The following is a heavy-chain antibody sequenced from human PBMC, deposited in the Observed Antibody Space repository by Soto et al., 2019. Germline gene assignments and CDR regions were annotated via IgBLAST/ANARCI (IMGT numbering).Heavy chain of an antibody. Sequence: QVQLVQSGAEVKKPGTSVRVSCKASGDTFIGYSISWVRQAPGQGLEWMGWGIPTQRTTKYAQRFQGRVTMSVDQFASTTYTELSSLRPEDTALYYCVIARLIVAVSVGRMDVWGQGTTVTVSS. CDR2: GIPTQRTT. J-gene: IGHJ6*02. D-gene: IGHD6-19*01. CDR1: GDTFIGYS. CDR3: VIARLIVAVSVGRMDV. V-gene: IGHV1-69*01.